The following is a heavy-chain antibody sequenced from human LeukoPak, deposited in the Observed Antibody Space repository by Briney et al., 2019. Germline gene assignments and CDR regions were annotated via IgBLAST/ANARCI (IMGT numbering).Heavy chain of an antibody. CDR3: ARDRYYYDSSEFDY. CDR1: GFTLSSYA. D-gene: IGHD3-22*01. Sequence: GGSLRLSCAASGFTLSSYAMHWVRQAPGKGLEYVSAISSNGGSTYYANSVKGRFTISRDNSKNTLYLQMGSLRAEDMAVYYCARDRYYYDSSEFDYWGQGTLVTVSS. CDR2: ISSNGGST. J-gene: IGHJ4*02. V-gene: IGHV3-64*01.